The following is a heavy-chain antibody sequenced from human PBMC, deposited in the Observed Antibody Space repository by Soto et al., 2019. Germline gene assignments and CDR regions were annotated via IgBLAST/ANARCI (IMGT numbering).Heavy chain of an antibody. CDR1: GVTFDYYW. V-gene: IGHV3-74*01. D-gene: IGHD3-10*01. CDR3: ARGDRGGFDL. J-gene: IGHJ3*01. Sequence: EVQLVESGGGLVQPGESLRLSCAASGVTFDYYWMHWVRQAPGKGLVWVSRVHSGGTTTTYADSVKGRFTISRDNARNTGSLQMSRLRAEDTAIYYCARGDRGGFDLWGLGTMVTVSS. CDR2: VHSGGTTT.